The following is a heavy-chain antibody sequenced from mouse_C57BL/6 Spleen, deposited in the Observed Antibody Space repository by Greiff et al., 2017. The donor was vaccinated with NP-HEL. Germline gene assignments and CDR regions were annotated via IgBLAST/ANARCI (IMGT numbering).Heavy chain of an antibody. CDR3: TTADSNYWFAY. CDR2: IDPENGDT. D-gene: IGHD2-5*01. CDR1: GFNIKDDY. J-gene: IGHJ3*01. Sequence: VHVKQSGAELVRPGASVKLSCTASGFNIKDDYMHWVKQRPEQGLEWIGWIDPENGDTEYASKFQGKATITADTSSNTAYLQLSSLTSEDTAVYYCTTADSNYWFAYWGQGTLVTVSA. V-gene: IGHV14-4*01.